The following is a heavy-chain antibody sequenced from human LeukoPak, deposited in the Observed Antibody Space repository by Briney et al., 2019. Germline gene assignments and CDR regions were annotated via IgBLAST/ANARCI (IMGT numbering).Heavy chain of an antibody. Sequence: PGGSLRLSCSASGFTFRSHAMHWVRQAPGEGLVWVSRLKGDGSEASYADSAKGRFTISRDNAKNTPYLQMSSLRAEDTAVYYCARDGFTGPVTAYLDYWGQGAPVTVSS. V-gene: IGHV3-74*01. J-gene: IGHJ4*02. D-gene: IGHD2-21*02. CDR2: LKGDGSEA. CDR3: ARDGFTGPVTAYLDY. CDR1: GFTFRSHA.